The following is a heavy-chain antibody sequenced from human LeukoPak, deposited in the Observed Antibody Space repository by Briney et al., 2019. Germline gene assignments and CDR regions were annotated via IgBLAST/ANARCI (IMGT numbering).Heavy chain of an antibody. J-gene: IGHJ4*02. CDR2: ISWNSGSI. V-gene: IGHV3-9*01. CDR1: GFTFDDYA. D-gene: IGHD3-9*01. Sequence: PGGSLRLSCAASGFTFDDYAMHWVRHAPGKGLEWVSGISWNSGSIGYADSVKGRFTIPRDNAKNSLYLQMNSLRAEDTALYYCAKGPSPYYDILTGYCDYWGQGTLVTVSS. CDR3: AKGPSPYYDILTGYCDY.